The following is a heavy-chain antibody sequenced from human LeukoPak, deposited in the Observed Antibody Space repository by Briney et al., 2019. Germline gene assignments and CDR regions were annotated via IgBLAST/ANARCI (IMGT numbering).Heavy chain of an antibody. J-gene: IGHJ6*02. D-gene: IGHD4-17*01. CDR1: GYTFTSYG. Sequence: GASVTVSCKASGYTFTSYGISWVRQAPGQGLEWMGWISAYNGNTNYAQKLQGRVTMTTDTSTSTAYMELRSLRSDDTAVYYCARDSVDYGDYYYYGMDVWGQGTTVTVSS. CDR3: ARDSVDYGDYYYYGMDV. CDR2: ISAYNGNT. V-gene: IGHV1-18*01.